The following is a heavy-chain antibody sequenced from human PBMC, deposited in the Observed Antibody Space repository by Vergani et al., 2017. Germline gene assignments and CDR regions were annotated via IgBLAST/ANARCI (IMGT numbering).Heavy chain of an antibody. CDR2: ISSSSSTI. D-gene: IGHD1-26*01. CDR1: GFTFSSYS. Sequence: EVQLVESGGGLVQPGGSLRLSCAASGFTFSSYSMNWVRQAPGEGLEWVSYISSSSSTIYYADSVKSRFTISRDNAKNSLYLQMNSLRAEDTAVYYCAKSGNRFDPWGQGTLVTGSS. J-gene: IGHJ5*02. CDR3: AKSGNRFDP. V-gene: IGHV3-48*04.